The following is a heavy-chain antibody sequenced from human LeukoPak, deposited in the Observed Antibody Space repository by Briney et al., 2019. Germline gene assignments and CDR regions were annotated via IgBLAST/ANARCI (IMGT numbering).Heavy chain of an antibody. J-gene: IGHJ5*02. CDR2: ISSSSSTI. Sequence: PGGSLRLSCAASGFTFSSYSMNWVRQAPGKGLEWVSYISSSSSTIYYADSVKGRFTISRDNAKNSLYLQMNSLRAEDTAVYYCARDRYDSSGYYYNWFDPWGQGTLVTVSS. V-gene: IGHV3-48*01. CDR1: GFTFSSYS. D-gene: IGHD3-22*01. CDR3: ARDRYDSSGYYYNWFDP.